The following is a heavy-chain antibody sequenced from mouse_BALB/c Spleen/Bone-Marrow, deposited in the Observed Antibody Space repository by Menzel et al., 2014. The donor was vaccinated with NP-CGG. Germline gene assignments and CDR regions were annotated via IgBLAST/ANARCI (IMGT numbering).Heavy chain of an antibody. Sequence: EVQLQQSGPELVKPGASVKMSCKASGYPFSSYIMHWVKQKPGQGLEWIGYINPYNDGTNYNEKFKGKATLTSDKSSSTAYMELSSLTSEDSAVYYCAAGRDYFDYWGQGTTLTVSS. V-gene: IGHV1-14*01. CDR3: AAGRDYFDY. CDR1: GYPFSSYI. D-gene: IGHD4-1*01. J-gene: IGHJ2*01. CDR2: INPYNDGT.